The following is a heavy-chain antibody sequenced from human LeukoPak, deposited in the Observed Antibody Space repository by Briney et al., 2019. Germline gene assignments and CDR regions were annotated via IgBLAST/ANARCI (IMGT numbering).Heavy chain of an antibody. CDR1: GYTFTGYY. CDR2: INPNSGGT. CDR3: ARGNVLLWFGELTAGSFDY. D-gene: IGHD3-10*01. V-gene: IGHV1-2*02. J-gene: IGHJ4*02. Sequence: GASVKVSCKASGYTFTGYYMHWVRQAPGQGLEWMGWINPNSGGTNYAQKFQGRVTMTRDTSISTAYMELSRLRSDDTAVYYCARGNVLLWFGELTAGSFDYWGQGTLVTVSS.